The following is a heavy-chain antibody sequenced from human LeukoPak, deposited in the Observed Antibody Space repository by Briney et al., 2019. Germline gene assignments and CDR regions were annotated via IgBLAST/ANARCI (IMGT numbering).Heavy chain of an antibody. V-gene: IGHV3-11*04. CDR3: ARGSGDISLVVVAATDMDY. D-gene: IGHD2-15*01. CDR1: GFTFSDYY. J-gene: IGHJ4*02. Sequence: GGSLRLSCAASGFTFSDYYMSWIRQAPGKGLEWVSYISFSGSTISYADSVKGRFTISRGNAKNSLYLQMNSLRAEDTAVYYCARGSGDISLVVVAATDMDYWGQGTLVTVSS. CDR2: ISFSGSTI.